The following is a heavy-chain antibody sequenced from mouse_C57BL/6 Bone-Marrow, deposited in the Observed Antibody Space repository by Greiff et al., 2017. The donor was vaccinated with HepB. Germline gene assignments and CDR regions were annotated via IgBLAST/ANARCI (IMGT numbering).Heavy chain of an antibody. V-gene: IGHV1-64*01. CDR3: AREGYYGSRYFDV. J-gene: IGHJ1*03. CDR2: IHPNSGST. CDR1: GYTFTSYW. D-gene: IGHD1-1*01. Sequence: VKLQQPGAELVKPGASVKLSCKASGYTFTSYWMHWVKQRPGQGLEWIGMIHPNSGSTNYNEKFKSKATLTVDKSSSTAYMQLSSLTSEDSAVYYCAREGYYGSRYFDVWGTGTTVTVSS.